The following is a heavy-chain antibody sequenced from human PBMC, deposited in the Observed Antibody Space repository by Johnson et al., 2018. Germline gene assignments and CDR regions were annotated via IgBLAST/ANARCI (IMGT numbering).Heavy chain of an antibody. Sequence: QLVESGGGVVQPGRSLRLSCAASGFTFSSYGMHWVRQAPGKGLAWVAVISYDGSNKYYADSVKGRFTISRDNSKNTLYLQMNSLRAEDTAVYYCARDIGDRAFDIWGQGTMVTVSS. CDR3: ARDIGDRAFDI. CDR1: GFTFSSYG. V-gene: IGHV3-30*03. J-gene: IGHJ3*02. D-gene: IGHD3-10*01. CDR2: ISYDGSNK.